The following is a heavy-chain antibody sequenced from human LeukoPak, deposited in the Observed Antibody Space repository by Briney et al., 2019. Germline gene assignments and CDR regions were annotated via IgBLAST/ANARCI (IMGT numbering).Heavy chain of an antibody. CDR2: INPNSGGT. CDR1: GYTFTVYY. V-gene: IGHV1-2*02. J-gene: IGHJ6*02. D-gene: IGHD3-22*01. CDR3: GKPYYYDSSGYYYYHYYGMDV. Sequence: ASVKVSCKASGYTFTVYYMHWVRQAPGQGLEWMGWINPNSGGTNYAQKFQGRVTMTRDTSISTAYMELSRLRSDDTAVYYCGKPYYYDSSGYYYYHYYGMDVWGQGTTVTVSS.